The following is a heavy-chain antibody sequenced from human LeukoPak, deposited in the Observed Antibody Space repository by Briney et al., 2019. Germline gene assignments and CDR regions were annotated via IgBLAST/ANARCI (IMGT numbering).Heavy chain of an antibody. CDR3: AGGVAVAGSPYSYYYGMDV. V-gene: IGHV3-21*01. CDR2: ISSSSSYI. D-gene: IGHD6-19*01. Sequence: GGSLRLSCATSGFTFSSYSMNWVRQAPGKGLEWVSSISSSSSYIYYADSVKGRFTISRDNAKNSLYLQMNSLRAEDTAVYYCAGGVAVAGSPYSYYYGMDVWGQGTTVTVSS. CDR1: GFTFSSYS. J-gene: IGHJ6*02.